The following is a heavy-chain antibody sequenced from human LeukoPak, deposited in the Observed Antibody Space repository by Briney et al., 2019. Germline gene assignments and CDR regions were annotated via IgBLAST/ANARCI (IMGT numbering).Heavy chain of an antibody. CDR3: ARDHVEELGGRDWFDP. J-gene: IGHJ5*02. Sequence: SVKVSCKASGGTFSSYAISWVRQAPGQGLEWMGGIIPIFGTANYAQKFQGRVTITTDESTSTAYMELSSLRSEDTAVYYCARDHVEELGGRDWFDPWGQGTLVTVSS. CDR2: IIPIFGTA. CDR1: GGTFSSYA. V-gene: IGHV1-69*05. D-gene: IGHD1-26*01.